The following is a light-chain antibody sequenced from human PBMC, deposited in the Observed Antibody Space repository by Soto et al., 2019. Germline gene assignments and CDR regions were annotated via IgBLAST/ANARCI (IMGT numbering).Light chain of an antibody. CDR3: QQYNNWPQT. CDR1: QSVSCD. V-gene: IGKV3-15*01. Sequence: EIVLTQSPSTLSLSTGEQATLSYRASQSVSCDLAWYHQKPVQAPRLLISGASTRATGIPARFSGSGSGTEFSLTINSLQSEDFAEYHCQQYNNWPQTFGQGTKVDIK. J-gene: IGKJ1*01. CDR2: GAS.